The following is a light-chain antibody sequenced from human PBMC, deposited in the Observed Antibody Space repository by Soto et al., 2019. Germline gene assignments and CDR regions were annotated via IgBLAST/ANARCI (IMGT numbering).Light chain of an antibody. J-gene: IGLJ3*02. CDR3: QTWGTGIEV. CDR1: SEHSNYA. Sequence: QPVLTQSPSASASLGASVKLTCTLSSEHSNYAIAWHQQQPEKGPRYLMKLNSDGSHKKGDGIPDRFSGSSSGAERFLTISSLQSEDEADYYCQTWGTGIEVFGGGTQLTVL. V-gene: IGLV4-69*01. CDR2: LNSDGSH.